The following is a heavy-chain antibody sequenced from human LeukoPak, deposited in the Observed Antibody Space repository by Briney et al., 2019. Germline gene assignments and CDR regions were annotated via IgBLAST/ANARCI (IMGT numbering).Heavy chain of an antibody. D-gene: IGHD4-17*01. Sequence: SETLSLTCTVSGGSISSGSYNWGWIRQPPGKGLEWIGSIYYSGSTYYNPSLKSRVTISVDTSKNQFSLKLSSVTAADTAVYYCARDYGDQNYNTTRDYWGQGTLVTVSS. CDR2: IYYSGST. CDR3: ARDYGDQNYNTTRDY. J-gene: IGHJ4*02. CDR1: GGSISSGSYN. V-gene: IGHV4-39*02.